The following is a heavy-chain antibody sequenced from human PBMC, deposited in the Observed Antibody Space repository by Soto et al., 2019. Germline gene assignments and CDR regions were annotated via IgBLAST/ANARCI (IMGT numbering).Heavy chain of an antibody. CDR1: GGSISGGFF. Sequence: LSLTCTVSGGSISGGFFWTWIRQHPGKGLEWIGYISYSGSTYYNPSLKSRVTISVDTSKTHFSLKLSSATAADTAVYYCARRVVNDAFDIWGQGTMVTVSS. J-gene: IGHJ3*02. CDR2: ISYSGST. V-gene: IGHV4-31*03. CDR3: ARRVVNDAFDI.